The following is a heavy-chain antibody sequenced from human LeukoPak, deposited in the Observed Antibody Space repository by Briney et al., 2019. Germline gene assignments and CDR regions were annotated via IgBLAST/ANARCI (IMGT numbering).Heavy chain of an antibody. D-gene: IGHD5-18*01. Sequence: GGSLRLSCAASGFTFGNYWMHWVRQAPGKGLEWVANIKQDGSEKYYVDSVKGRFTISRDNAKNSLYLQMNSLRAEDTAVYYCARNYDSYGYVSFDYWGQGTLVTVSS. CDR3: ARNYDSYGYVSFDY. J-gene: IGHJ4*02. CDR1: GFTFGNYW. CDR2: IKQDGSEK. V-gene: IGHV3-7*01.